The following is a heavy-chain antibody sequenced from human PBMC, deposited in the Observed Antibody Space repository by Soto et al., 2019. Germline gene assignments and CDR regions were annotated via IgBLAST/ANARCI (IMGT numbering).Heavy chain of an antibody. D-gene: IGHD4-4*01. J-gene: IGHJ6*02. CDR3: ARSKHHYYYGMDV. Sequence: HPGGSLRLSCAASGFTFSSYAMHWVRQAPGKGLGWVAVISYDGSNKYYADSVKGRFTISRDNSKNTLYLQMNSLRAEDTAVYYCARSKHHYYYGMDVWGQGTTVTVSS. CDR2: ISYDGSNK. V-gene: IGHV3-30-3*01. CDR1: GFTFSSYA.